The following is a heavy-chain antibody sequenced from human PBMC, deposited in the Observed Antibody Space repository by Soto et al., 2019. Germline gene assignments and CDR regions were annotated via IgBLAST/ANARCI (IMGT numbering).Heavy chain of an antibody. D-gene: IGHD5-18*01. Sequence: ASVKVSCKASGYTFTSYAMNLVRQAPGQRLEWKGWINTGKSKKKNSQKIQGKVTITKDTTPSTDNKEQSSLKTEDTAVYYCARDPGYSYGNTWGQGTLVTVSS. J-gene: IGHJ5*02. CDR2: INTGKSKK. CDR3: ARDPGYSYGNT. V-gene: IGHV1-3*04. CDR1: GYTFTSYA.